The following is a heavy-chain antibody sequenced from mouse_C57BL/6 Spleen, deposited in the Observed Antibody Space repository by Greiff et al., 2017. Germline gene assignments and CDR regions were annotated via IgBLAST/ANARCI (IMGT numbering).Heavy chain of an antibody. V-gene: IGHV1-50*01. CDR2: IDPSDSYT. J-gene: IGHJ2*01. D-gene: IGHD1-1*01. CDR1: GYTFTSYW. CDR3: ARRHYYGSSDFDY. Sequence: QVQLQQPGAELVKPGASVKLSCKASGYTFTSYWMQWVKQRPGQGLEWIGEIDPSDSYTNYNQKFKGKATVTVDTSSSTAYMQLSSLTSEDSAVYCCARRHYYGSSDFDYWGQGTTLTVAS.